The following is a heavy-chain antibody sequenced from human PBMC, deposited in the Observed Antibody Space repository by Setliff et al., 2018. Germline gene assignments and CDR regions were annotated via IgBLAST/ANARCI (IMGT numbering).Heavy chain of an antibody. V-gene: IGHV1-2*04. D-gene: IGHD3-3*01. J-gene: IGHJ6*02. CDR1: GYTFTGYY. CDR2: INPNSGGT. Sequence: ASVKVSCKASGYTFTGYYMHWVRQAPGQGLEWMGWINPNSGGTNYAQKFQGWGTMTRDTSISTAYMELSRLRSDDTAVYYCARGPRITIFGVVSLSLYGMDVWGQGTTVTVSS. CDR3: ARGPRITIFGVVSLSLYGMDV.